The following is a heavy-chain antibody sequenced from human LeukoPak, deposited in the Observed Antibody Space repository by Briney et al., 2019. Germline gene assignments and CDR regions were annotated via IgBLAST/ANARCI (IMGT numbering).Heavy chain of an antibody. J-gene: IGHJ3*02. D-gene: IGHD1-26*01. V-gene: IGHV4-34*01. CDR2: INDSGST. CDR1: GFTFSSYS. CDR3: ARAWELPQGAFDI. Sequence: GSLRLSCAASGFTFSSYSMNWIRQTPGKGLEWVGEINDSGSTNYNPSLKSRVTISLDTSKNQFSLRLSSVTAADTAVYYCARAWELPQGAFDIWGQGTMVTVSS.